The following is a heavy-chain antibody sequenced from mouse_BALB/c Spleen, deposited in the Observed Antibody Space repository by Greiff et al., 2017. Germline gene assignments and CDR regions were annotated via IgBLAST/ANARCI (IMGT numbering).Heavy chain of an antibody. J-gene: IGHJ3*01. D-gene: IGHD2-4*01. CDR2: INPSTGYT. CDR3: ARSRYYYDYDDGFAY. Sequence: QVQLKESGAELAKPGASVKMSCKASGYTFTSYWMHWVKQRPGQGLEWIGYINPSTGYTEYNQKFKDKATLTADKSSSTAYMQLSSLTSEDSAVYYCARSRYYYDYDDGFAYWGQGTLVTVSA. V-gene: IGHV1-7*01. CDR1: GYTFTSYW.